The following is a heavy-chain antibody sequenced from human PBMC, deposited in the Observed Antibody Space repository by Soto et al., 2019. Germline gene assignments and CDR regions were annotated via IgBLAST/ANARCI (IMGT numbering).Heavy chain of an antibody. Sequence: SETLSLTCAVYGGSFSGYYWSWIRQPPGKGLEWIGEINHSGSTNYNPSLKSRVTISVDTSKNQFSLKLSSVTAADTAVYYCARGHRSYDFWSGYSRIFDYWGQGTQVTVSS. V-gene: IGHV4-34*01. J-gene: IGHJ4*02. CDR1: GGSFSGYY. D-gene: IGHD3-3*01. CDR3: ARGHRSYDFWSGYSRIFDY. CDR2: INHSGST.